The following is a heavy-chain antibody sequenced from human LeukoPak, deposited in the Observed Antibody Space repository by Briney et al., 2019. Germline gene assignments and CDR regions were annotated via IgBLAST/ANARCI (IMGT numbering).Heavy chain of an antibody. Sequence: KSSETLSLTCAVYGGSFSGYYWSWIRQPPGKGLEWIGEINHSGSTNYNPSLKSRVTISVDTSKNQLSLKLSSVTAADTAVYYCARFDSYGYGWLDPWGQGTLVTVSS. CDR3: ARFDSYGYGWLDP. D-gene: IGHD5-18*01. J-gene: IGHJ5*02. V-gene: IGHV4-34*01. CDR1: GGSFSGYY. CDR2: INHSGST.